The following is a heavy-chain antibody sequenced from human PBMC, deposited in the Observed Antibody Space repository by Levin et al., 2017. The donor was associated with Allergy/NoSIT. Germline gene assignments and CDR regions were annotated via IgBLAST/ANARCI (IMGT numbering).Heavy chain of an antibody. V-gene: IGHV3-23*01. J-gene: IGHJ4*02. CDR3: AKGGYSGYDWQGGYFDY. CDR2: ISGSGGST. Sequence: GESLKISCAASGFTFSSYAMSWVRQAPGKGLEWVSAISGSGGSTYYADSVKGRFTISRDNSKNTLYLQMNSLRAEDTAVYYCAKGGYSGYDWQGGYFDYWGQGTLVTVSS. D-gene: IGHD5-12*01. CDR1: GFTFSSYA.